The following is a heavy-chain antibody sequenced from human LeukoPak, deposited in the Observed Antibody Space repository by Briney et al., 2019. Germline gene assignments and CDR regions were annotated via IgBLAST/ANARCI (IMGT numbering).Heavy chain of an antibody. D-gene: IGHD1-26*01. J-gene: IGHJ6*02. CDR1: GGTFSIYA. CDR2: IIPILGIA. CDR3: ARDQNPVGYYYYGMDV. Sequence: GASVTVSFKASGGTFSIYAISWVRQAPGQGLEWMGRIIPILGIANYAQKFQGRVTITADKSTSTAYMELSSLRSEDTAVYYCARDQNPVGYYYYGMDVWGQGTTVTVSS. V-gene: IGHV1-69*04.